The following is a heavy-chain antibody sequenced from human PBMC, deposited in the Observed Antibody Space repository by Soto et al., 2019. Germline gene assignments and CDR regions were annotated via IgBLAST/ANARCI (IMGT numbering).Heavy chain of an antibody. J-gene: IGHJ4*02. CDR1: GGSFSGYF. D-gene: IGHD6-19*01. CDR3: GRGLAYDRPITVAEPFDS. Sequence: QVQLQQWGAGLLKASETLSLTCVVSGGSFSGYFWTWIRQSPGRGLEWMGEISHSGSRNYNPAFQSRIILSVASATNHGSLEPSSGTAADSATYFWGRGLAYDRPITVAEPFDSWGKETLVTVSS. CDR2: ISHSGSR. V-gene: IGHV4-34*02.